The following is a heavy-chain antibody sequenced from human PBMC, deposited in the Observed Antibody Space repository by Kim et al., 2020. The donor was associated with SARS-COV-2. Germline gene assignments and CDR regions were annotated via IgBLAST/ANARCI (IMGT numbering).Heavy chain of an antibody. J-gene: IGHJ4*02. Sequence: GGSLRLSCAASGFTFSSYAMHWVRQAPGKGLEWVAVISYDGSNKYYADSVKGRFTISRDNSKNTLYLQMNSLRAEDTAVYYCARPRSGSYYSGFDYWGQGTLVTVPS. CDR3: ARPRSGSYYSGFDY. CDR2: ISYDGSNK. V-gene: IGHV3-30*04. D-gene: IGHD3-10*01. CDR1: GFTFSSYA.